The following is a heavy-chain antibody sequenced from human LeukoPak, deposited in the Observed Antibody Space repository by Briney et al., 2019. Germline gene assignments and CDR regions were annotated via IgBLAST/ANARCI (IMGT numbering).Heavy chain of an antibody. J-gene: IGHJ6*03. CDR3: ARLVVTASYYYMDV. V-gene: IGHV1-69*06. Sequence: SVKVSCKASGGTFCSYAISWVRQAPGQGLEWMGGIIPIFGTANYAQKFQGRVTITADKSTSTAYMELSSLRSEDTAVYYCARLVVTASYYYMDVWGKGTTVSISS. D-gene: IGHD2-21*02. CDR1: GGTFCSYA. CDR2: IIPIFGTA.